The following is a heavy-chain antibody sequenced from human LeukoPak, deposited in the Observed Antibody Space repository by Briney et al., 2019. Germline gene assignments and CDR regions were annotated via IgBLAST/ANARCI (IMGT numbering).Heavy chain of an antibody. V-gene: IGHV3-48*02. J-gene: IGHJ4*02. CDR2: ISSSSRTV. Sequence: GGSLRLSCAASGFTFSYYSMNWVRQAPGKGLEWVSYISSSSRTVYYADSVKGRFTISRDNAKKSLDLQMNSLRDEDTAVYYCARDHRSGSGSGTQANDYWGQGTLVTVSS. CDR3: ARDHRSGSGSGTQANDY. CDR1: GFTFSYYS. D-gene: IGHD3-10*01.